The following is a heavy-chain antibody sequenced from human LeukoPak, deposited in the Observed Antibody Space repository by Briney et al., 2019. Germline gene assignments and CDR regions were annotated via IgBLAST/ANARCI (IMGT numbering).Heavy chain of an antibody. J-gene: IGHJ3*01. CDR1: GFTFDDYS. V-gene: IGHV3-43*01. Sequence: GSLRLSCSASGFTFDDYSMHWVRQVPGRGLEWVSLISGNGATTYYADSVKGRFTVFRDNSKNTVDLQMDSLRGDDSALYYCAKGVDFYASGSLFSPFYVWGQGTTVTVSS. CDR2: ISGNGATT. CDR3: AKGVDFYASGSLFSPFYV. D-gene: IGHD3-10*01.